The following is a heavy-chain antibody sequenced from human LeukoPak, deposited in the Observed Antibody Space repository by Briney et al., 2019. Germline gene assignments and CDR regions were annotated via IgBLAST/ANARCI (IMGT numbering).Heavy chain of an antibody. D-gene: IGHD3-22*01. J-gene: IGHJ4*02. CDR3: ARADYYDSSGYSSDY. CDR2: ISAYNGNT. Sequence: ASVKVSCKASGYTFTSYGISWVRQAPGQGLEWMGWISAYNGNTNYAQKLQGRVTMTTDTSTSTAYMELRSLRSDDTAVYYCARADYYDSSGYSSDYWGQGTLVTVSS. CDR1: GYTFTSYG. V-gene: IGHV1-18*01.